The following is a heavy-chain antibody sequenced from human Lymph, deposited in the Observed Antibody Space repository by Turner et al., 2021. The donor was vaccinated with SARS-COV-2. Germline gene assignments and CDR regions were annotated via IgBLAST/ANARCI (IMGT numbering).Heavy chain of an antibody. J-gene: IGHJ4*02. Sequence: EVQLVESGGGLVRPGGSLSLPCAASGFPFSNAWMTWVRQAPGKVLEWVGRIKSRTDGGTTDYAAPVKGRFTISRDDSKNTLYLQMNSLKTEDTAVYYCTTHSAPDYWGQGTLVTVSS. CDR2: IKSRTDGGTT. V-gene: IGHV3-15*01. CDR3: TTHSAPDY. D-gene: IGHD6-13*01. CDR1: GFPFSNAW.